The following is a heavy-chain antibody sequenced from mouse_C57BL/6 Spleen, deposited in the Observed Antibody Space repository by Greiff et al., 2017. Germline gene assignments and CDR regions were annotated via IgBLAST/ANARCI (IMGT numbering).Heavy chain of an antibody. Sequence: EVKLMESGGGLVKPGGSLKLSCAASGFTFSSYTMSWVRQTPEKRLEWVATISGGGGNTYYPDSVKGRFTISRANAKNALYLQMSSLRSEDTALYYCARQRQLGTFAYWGQGTLVTVSA. J-gene: IGHJ3*01. CDR1: GFTFSSYT. CDR2: ISGGGGNT. D-gene: IGHD4-1*02. V-gene: IGHV5-9*01. CDR3: ARQRQLGTFAY.